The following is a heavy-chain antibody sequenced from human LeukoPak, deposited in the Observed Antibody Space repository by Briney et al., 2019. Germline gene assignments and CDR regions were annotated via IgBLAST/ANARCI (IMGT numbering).Heavy chain of an antibody. CDR3: ARERYYYDSSGYPHYKLFDY. V-gene: IGHV1-2*02. J-gene: IGHJ4*02. Sequence: GASVKVSCKASGYTFTGYYMHWVRQAPGQGLEWMGWINPNSGGTNYAQKFQGRVTMTRDTSISTAYMELSRLRSDDTAVYYCARERYYYDSSGYPHYKLFDYWGQGTLVTVSS. CDR1: GYTFTGYY. D-gene: IGHD3-22*01. CDR2: INPNSGGT.